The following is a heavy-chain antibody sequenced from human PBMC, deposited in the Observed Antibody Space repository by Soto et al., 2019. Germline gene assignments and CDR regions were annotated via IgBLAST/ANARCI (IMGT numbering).Heavy chain of an antibody. CDR3: ARLYYYDSSEPPDDY. J-gene: IGHJ4*02. CDR2: INAGSGNT. V-gene: IGHV1-3*01. CDR1: GYTFTSYA. D-gene: IGHD3-22*01. Sequence: ASVKVSCKASGYTFTSYAMHWVRQAPGQRLEWMGWINAGSGNTKYSQKFQGRVTITRDTSASTAYMELSSLRSEDTAVYYCARLYYYDSSEPPDDYWGQGTLVTVS.